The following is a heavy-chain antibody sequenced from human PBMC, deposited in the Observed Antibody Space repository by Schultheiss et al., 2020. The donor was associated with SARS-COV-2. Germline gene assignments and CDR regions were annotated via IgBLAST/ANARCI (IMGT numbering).Heavy chain of an antibody. J-gene: IGHJ6*03. D-gene: IGHD6-19*01. CDR2: ISSNSYTI. V-gene: IGHV3-48*02. CDR1: GFTFSDYS. CDR3: ARVLAVAGSYYYYHMDV. Sequence: GSLRLSCAASGFTFSDYSMNWVRQAPGEGLEWVSYISSNSYTIYYADSVKGRFTISRDNAKSSLDLQMNSLRDEDTAVYYCARVLAVAGSYYYYHMDVWGKGTTVTVSS.